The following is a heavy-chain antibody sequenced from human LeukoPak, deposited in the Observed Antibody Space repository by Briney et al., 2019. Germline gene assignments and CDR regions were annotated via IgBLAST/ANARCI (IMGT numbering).Heavy chain of an antibody. Sequence: GGSLRLSCAASGFTFSSYAMSWVRQAPGKRLEWVSGISGSGGSTYYADSVKGRFTISRDNSKNTLYLQMNSLRAEDTAVYYCAKDKRQYPYYFDYWGQGTLVTVSS. CDR1: GFTFSSYA. V-gene: IGHV3-23*01. CDR3: AKDKRQYPYYFDY. J-gene: IGHJ4*02. CDR2: ISGSGGST. D-gene: IGHD4-11*01.